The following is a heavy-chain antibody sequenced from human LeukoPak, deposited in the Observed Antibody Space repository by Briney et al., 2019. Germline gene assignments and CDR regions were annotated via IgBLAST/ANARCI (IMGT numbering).Heavy chain of an antibody. CDR3: ARAASLYDYLWGSYRHDAFDI. V-gene: IGHV1-46*01. D-gene: IGHD3-16*02. J-gene: IGHJ3*02. Sequence: ASVKVSCKASGYTFTSYYMHWVRQAPGQGLEWMGIINPSGGSTSYVQKFQGRVTMTRDTSTSTVYVELSSLRSEDTAVYYCARAASLYDYLWGSYRHDAFDIWGQGTMVTVSS. CDR1: GYTFTSYY. CDR2: INPSGGST.